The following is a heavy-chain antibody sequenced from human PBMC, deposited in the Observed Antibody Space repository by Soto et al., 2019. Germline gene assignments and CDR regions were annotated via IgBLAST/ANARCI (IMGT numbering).Heavy chain of an antibody. Sequence: PSETLSLTCTVSDGSISSSSYSWGWIRQPPGKGLEWIGTFYYSENTYYNPSLKSRVTISVDTSKNRFSLKLSSVTAADTAVYYCAKLAGYCSGNSCHGDYAMDVWGQGTTVTVSS. CDR1: DGSISSSSYS. V-gene: IGHV4-39*01. J-gene: IGHJ6*02. D-gene: IGHD2-2*01. CDR3: AKLAGYCSGNSCHGDYAMDV. CDR2: FYYSENT.